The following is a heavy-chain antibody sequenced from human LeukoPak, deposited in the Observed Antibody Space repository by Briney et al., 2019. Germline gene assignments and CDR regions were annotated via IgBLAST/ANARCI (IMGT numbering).Heavy chain of an antibody. V-gene: IGHV3-23*01. J-gene: IGHJ4*02. CDR3: ARDLSAAFDF. CDR2: ISGSGDTT. D-gene: IGHD6-19*01. Sequence: GGSLRLSCAASGFTFSSYVMSWVRQAPGKGLEWVSVISGSGDTTYYADSVKGRFTISRDNSKNTLFLDMSDLRVEDTAVYYCARDLSAAFDFWGQGVLVTVSS. CDR1: GFTFSSYV.